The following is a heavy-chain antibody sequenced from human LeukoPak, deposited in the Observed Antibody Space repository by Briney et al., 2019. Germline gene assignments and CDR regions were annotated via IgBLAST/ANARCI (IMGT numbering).Heavy chain of an antibody. J-gene: IGHJ4*02. CDR3: ARHYYDSSGYLGTYYFDY. CDR1: GGTFSSYA. V-gene: IGHV1-69*13. Sequence: SVKVSCKASGGTFSSYAISWVRQAPGQGLGWMGGIIPIFGTANYAQKFQGRVTITADESTSTAHMELSSLRSEDTAVYYCARHYYDSSGYLGTYYFDYWGQGTLVTVSS. CDR2: IIPIFGTA. D-gene: IGHD3-22*01.